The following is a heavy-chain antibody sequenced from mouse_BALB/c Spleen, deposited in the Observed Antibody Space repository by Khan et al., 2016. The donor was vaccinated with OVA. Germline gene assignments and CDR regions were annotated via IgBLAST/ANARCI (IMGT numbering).Heavy chain of an antibody. CDR3: AREEALFYFAY. D-gene: IGHD1-1*01. V-gene: IGHV1S132*01. CDR1: GYTFTSYW. Sequence: QVQLQQSGAELVRPGASVKLSCKTSGYTFTSYWIHWVKQRSGQGLEWIARIHPGTDNTYYNEKLKGKATLTADKSSSTAYMHLSSPNSEDSAVYFCAREEALFYFAYWGQGTTLTVSS. J-gene: IGHJ2*01. CDR2: IHPGTDNT.